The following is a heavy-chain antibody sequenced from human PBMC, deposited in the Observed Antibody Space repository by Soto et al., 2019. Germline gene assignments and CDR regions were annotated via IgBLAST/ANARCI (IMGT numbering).Heavy chain of an antibody. D-gene: IGHD3-10*01. J-gene: IGHJ5*02. CDR3: ARDRGGYYQQSYFKPGWFDP. CDR2: IYHSGST. Sequence: PSETLSLTCAVSCGSISSGGYSWSWIRQPPGKGLEWIGYIYHSGSTCYNPSLKSRVTISVDRSKNQFSLKLSSVTAADTAVYYCARDRGGYYQQSYFKPGWFDPWGQGTLVTVSS. CDR1: CGSISSGGYS. V-gene: IGHV4-30-2*01.